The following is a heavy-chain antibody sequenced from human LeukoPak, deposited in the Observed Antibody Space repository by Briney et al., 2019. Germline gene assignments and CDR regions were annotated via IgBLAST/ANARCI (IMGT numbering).Heavy chain of an antibody. V-gene: IGHV4-30-2*01. J-gene: IGHJ4*02. D-gene: IGHD3-16*02. CDR3: ARAAVATLYYDYVWGSYRYAPYFDY. Sequence: SQTLSLTCAVSGGSISSGGYSWSWIRQPPGKGLEWIGYIYHSGSTYYNPSLKSRVTISVDRSKNQFSLKLSSVTAADTAVYYCARAAVATLYYDYVWGSYRYAPYFDYWGQGTLVTVSS. CDR1: GGSISSGGYS. CDR2: IYHSGST.